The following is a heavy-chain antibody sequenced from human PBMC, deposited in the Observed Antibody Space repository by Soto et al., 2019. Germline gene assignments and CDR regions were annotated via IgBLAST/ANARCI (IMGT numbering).Heavy chain of an antibody. V-gene: IGHV3-23*01. J-gene: IGHJ4*02. CDR2: ISGSGGST. Sequence: PGGSLRLSCAASGFTFSSYAMSWVRQAPGKGLEWVSAISGSGGSTYYADSVKGRFTISRDNSKNTLYLQMNSLRAEDTAVYYCAKDSPPDPYGSGSYYNPPQEPYFDYWGQGTLVTVSS. CDR1: GFTFSSYA. CDR3: AKDSPPDPYGSGSYYNPPQEPYFDY. D-gene: IGHD3-10*01.